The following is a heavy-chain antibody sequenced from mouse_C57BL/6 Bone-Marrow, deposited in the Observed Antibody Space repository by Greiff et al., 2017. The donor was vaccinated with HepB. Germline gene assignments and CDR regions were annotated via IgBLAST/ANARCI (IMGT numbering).Heavy chain of an antibody. CDR1: GFTFSDYY. Sequence: DVKLVESGGGLVQPGGSLKLSCAASGFTFSDYYMYWVRQTPEKRLEWVAYISNGGGSTYYPDTVKGRFTISRDNAKNTLYLQMSRLKSEDTAMYYCARHGGFTRAMDYWGQGTSVTVSS. J-gene: IGHJ4*01. CDR2: ISNGGGST. D-gene: IGHD2-12*01. CDR3: ARHGGFTRAMDY. V-gene: IGHV5-12*01.